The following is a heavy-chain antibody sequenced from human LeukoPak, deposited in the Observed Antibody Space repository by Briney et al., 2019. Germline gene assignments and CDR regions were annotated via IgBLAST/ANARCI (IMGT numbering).Heavy chain of an antibody. D-gene: IGHD6-19*01. J-gene: IGHJ4*02. CDR1: GFTVEDYA. CDR3: AKDSSAVAATRLDY. CDR2: ISWDGGST. Sequence: VGSLRRSCAASGFTVEDYAMGGGRQAPGKSLEWVSLISWDGGSTYYADSVKGRFTISRDNSKNSLYLQMNSLRAEDTALYYCAKDSSAVAATRLDYWGQGTLVTVSS. V-gene: IGHV3-43D*03.